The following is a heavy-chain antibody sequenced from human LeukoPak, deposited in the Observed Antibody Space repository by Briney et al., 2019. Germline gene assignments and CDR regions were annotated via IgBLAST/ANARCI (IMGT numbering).Heavy chain of an antibody. J-gene: IGHJ4*02. CDR3: AREIGPRQLHLWGSAFDY. CDR2: INPSGGGT. V-gene: IGHV1-46*01. D-gene: IGHD5-18*01. CDR1: GYTFTSYD. Sequence: ASVKVSCKASGYTFTSYDINWVRQATGQGLEWMGIINPSGGGTSYAQRFQGRLTMTRGTSTTTVYMELSSLRSEDTAMYYCAREIGPRQLHLWGSAFDYWGQGTLVTVSS.